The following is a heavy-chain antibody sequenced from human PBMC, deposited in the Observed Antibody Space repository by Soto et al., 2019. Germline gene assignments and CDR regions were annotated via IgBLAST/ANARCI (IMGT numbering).Heavy chain of an antibody. D-gene: IGHD4-17*01. CDR3: ARDSDYGATIDY. CDR2: ISTGGYT. CDR1: GFTFSHCY. J-gene: IGHJ4*02. V-gene: IGHV3-11*05. Sequence: QLKLVESGGGLVKPGGSLRLSCVVSGFTFSHCYMNWIRQAPGKGLEWLSYISTGGYTNYADSVRGRFTISRDNAKNSLFLQMDSLRDEDTAVYYCARDSDYGATIDYWGQGTLVTVSS.